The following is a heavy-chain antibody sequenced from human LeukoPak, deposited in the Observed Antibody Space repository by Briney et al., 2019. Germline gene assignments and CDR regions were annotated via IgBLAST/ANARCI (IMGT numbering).Heavy chain of an antibody. CDR3: AKSLDGSGSYYNGDY. CDR1: GFTFSSCA. D-gene: IGHD3-10*01. J-gene: IGHJ4*02. V-gene: IGHV3-23*01. Sequence: GGSLRLSCAASGFTFSSCATNWVRQAPGKGLEWVSTISGSGDSTYYADSVADRFIISRDNSKNTLYLQMNSLRAEDTALYFCAKSLDGSGSYYNGDYWGQGTLVTVSS. CDR2: ISGSGDST.